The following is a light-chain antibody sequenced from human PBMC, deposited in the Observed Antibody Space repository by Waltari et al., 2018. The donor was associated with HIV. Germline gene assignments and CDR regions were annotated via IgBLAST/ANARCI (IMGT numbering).Light chain of an antibody. V-gene: IGLV1-47*03. CDR2: RNN. CDR3: AAWDDSLLYV. CDR1: SSNLGRNY. Sequence: QSVLTQPPSASGTPGQRVTISCSGRSSNLGRNYVSWYQQPPGTAPKLLIYRNNQRPSGVPDRFSGSKSGTSASLAISGVWSEDEADYYCAAWDDSLLYVFGTGTKVTVL. J-gene: IGLJ1*01.